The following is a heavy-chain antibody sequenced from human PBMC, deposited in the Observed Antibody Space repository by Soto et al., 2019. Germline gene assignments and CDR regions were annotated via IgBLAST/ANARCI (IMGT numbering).Heavy chain of an antibody. D-gene: IGHD6-13*01. J-gene: IGHJ5*02. CDR1: GGSISSSSYY. Sequence: SETLSLTCTVSGGSISSSSYYWGWIRQPPGKGLEWIGSIYYSGSTYYNPSLKSRVTISVDTSKNQFSLKLSSVTAADTAVYYCAREMSSSWRTNWFDPWGLGTLVTVSS. CDR2: IYYSGST. V-gene: IGHV4-39*02. CDR3: AREMSSSWRTNWFDP.